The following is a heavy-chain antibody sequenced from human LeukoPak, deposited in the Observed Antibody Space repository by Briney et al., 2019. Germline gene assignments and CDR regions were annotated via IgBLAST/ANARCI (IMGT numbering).Heavy chain of an antibody. CDR3: ARAGYCSGGSCYGLMDV. D-gene: IGHD2-15*01. V-gene: IGHV1-8*01. CDR2: MNPNSGNT. Sequence: ASVKVSCKASGYTFTSYDINWVRQATGQGLEWMGWMNPNSGNTGYAQKFQGRVTMTRNTSISTAYMELSSLRSGDTAVYYCARAGYCSGGSCYGLMDVWGQGTTVTVSS. J-gene: IGHJ6*02. CDR1: GYTFTSYD.